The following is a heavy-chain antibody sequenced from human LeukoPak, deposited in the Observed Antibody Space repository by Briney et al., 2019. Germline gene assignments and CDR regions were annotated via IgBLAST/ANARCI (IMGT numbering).Heavy chain of an antibody. J-gene: IGHJ5*02. D-gene: IGHD6-19*01. CDR3: ARGRSSWYEGPHKDSSGWYASSWFDP. CDR2: ISAYNGNT. Sequence: ASVKVSCKASGYTFTSYDISWVRQAPGQGLEWMGWISAYNGNTNYAQKLQGRVTMTTDTSTSTAYMELRSLRSDDTAVYYCARGRSSWYEGPHKDSSGWYASSWFDPWGQGTLVTVSS. CDR1: GYTFTSYD. V-gene: IGHV1-18*01.